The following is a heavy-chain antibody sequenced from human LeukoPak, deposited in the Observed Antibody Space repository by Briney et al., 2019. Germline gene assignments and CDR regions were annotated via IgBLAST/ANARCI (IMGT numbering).Heavy chain of an antibody. V-gene: IGHV3-30-3*01. CDR1: GFTFSSYA. CDR3: ARQVPAAKKTTEEGDY. D-gene: IGHD2-2*01. J-gene: IGHJ4*02. Sequence: PGGSLRLSCAASGFTFSSYAMHWARQAPGKGLEWVAVISYDGSNKYYADSVKGRFTISRDNSKNTLYLQMNSLRAEDTAVYYCARQVPAAKKTTEEGDYWGQGTLVTVSS. CDR2: ISYDGSNK.